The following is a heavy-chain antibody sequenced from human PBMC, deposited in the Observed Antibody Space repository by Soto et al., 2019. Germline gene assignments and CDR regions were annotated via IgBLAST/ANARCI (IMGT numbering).Heavy chain of an antibody. D-gene: IGHD3-10*01. J-gene: IGHJ4*02. Sequence: GESLKISCAASGFTFSSYAMSWVRQAPGKGLEWVSAISGSGGSTYYADSVKGRFTISRDNSKNTLYLQMNSLRAEDTAVYYCAKDIKPTITMVRGVMSYYWGQGTLVTVSS. V-gene: IGHV3-23*01. CDR1: GFTFSSYA. CDR2: ISGSGGST. CDR3: AKDIKPTITMVRGVMSYY.